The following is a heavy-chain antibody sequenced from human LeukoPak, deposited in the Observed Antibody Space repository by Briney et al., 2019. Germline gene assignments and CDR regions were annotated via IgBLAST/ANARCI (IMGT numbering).Heavy chain of an antibody. CDR1: GFTFDDYA. J-gene: IGHJ4*02. Sequence: PGRSLRLSCAASGFTFDDYAMHWVRQAPGKGLEWVSGISWNSGSIGYADSVKGRFTISRDNAKNSLYLQMNSLRAEDTALYYCAKVRDKKAYYYDSSGYWDYWGQGTLVTVSS. CDR3: AKVRDKKAYYYDSSGYWDY. D-gene: IGHD3-22*01. V-gene: IGHV3-9*01. CDR2: ISWNSGSI.